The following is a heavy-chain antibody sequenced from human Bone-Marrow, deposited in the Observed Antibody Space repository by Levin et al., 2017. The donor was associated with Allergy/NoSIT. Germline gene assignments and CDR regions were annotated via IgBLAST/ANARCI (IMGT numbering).Heavy chain of an antibody. CDR1: GYSFTNYW. D-gene: IGHD1-26*01. Sequence: PGGSLRLSCKGSGYSFTNYWIGWVRQMPGEGLEWMGIINAGDSDTRYSPSLQGQVTFSVDKSISTAYLQWSRLKASDTAMYYCARKWEGGVFDYWSQGTLVTVSS. CDR3: ARKWEGGVFDY. V-gene: IGHV5-51*01. J-gene: IGHJ4*02. CDR2: INAGDSDT.